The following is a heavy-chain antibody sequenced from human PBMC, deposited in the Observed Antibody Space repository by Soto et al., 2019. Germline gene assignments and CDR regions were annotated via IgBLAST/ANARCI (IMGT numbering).Heavy chain of an antibody. Sequence: PSETLSLTCTVFGGSISSGGYYWSWIRQHPGKGLEWIGYIYYSGSTYYNPSLKSRVTISVDTSKNQFSLKLSSVTAADTALYYCARGLYNWNYFDYWGQGTLVTVSS. CDR1: GGSISSGGYY. CDR2: IYYSGST. J-gene: IGHJ4*02. D-gene: IGHD1-20*01. V-gene: IGHV4-31*03. CDR3: ARGLYNWNYFDY.